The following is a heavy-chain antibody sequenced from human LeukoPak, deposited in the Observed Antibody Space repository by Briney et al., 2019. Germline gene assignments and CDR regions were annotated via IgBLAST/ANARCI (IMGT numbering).Heavy chain of an antibody. CDR2: IKSKTDGGTT. J-gene: IGHJ4*02. CDR3: TTEVTYYDSSGYYSQVY. CDR1: GFTFSNAW. D-gene: IGHD3-22*01. Sequence: GGSLRLSCAASGFTFSNAWMSWVRQAPGKGLEWVGRIKSKTDGGTTDYAAPVKGRFTISRDDSKNTLYLQMNRLKTEDTAVCYCTTEVTYYDSSGYYSQVYWGQGTLVTVSS. V-gene: IGHV3-15*01.